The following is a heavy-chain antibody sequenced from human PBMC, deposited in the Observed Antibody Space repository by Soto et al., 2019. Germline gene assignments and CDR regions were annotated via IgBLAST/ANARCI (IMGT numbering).Heavy chain of an antibody. CDR1: GFTFSSSA. V-gene: IGHV3-30-3*01. CDR3: AADPFSSNEGGI. Sequence: QVQLVESGGGVVQPGRSLRLSCVASGFTFSSSAMHWVRQAPGKGLEWVAVISNDGSNKYYADPVRGRLTISGDNSKNTLYLQMNSLRPEDTAVYYCAADPFSSNEGGIWGQGTMVTVSS. CDR2: ISNDGSNK. J-gene: IGHJ3*02. D-gene: IGHD6-13*01.